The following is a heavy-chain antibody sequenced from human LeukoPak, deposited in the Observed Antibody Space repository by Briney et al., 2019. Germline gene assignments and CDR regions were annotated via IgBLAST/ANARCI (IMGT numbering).Heavy chain of an antibody. CDR3: AKDDYYYDSSGYYLGDAFDI. J-gene: IGHJ3*02. V-gene: IGHV3-23*01. Sequence: GGSLRLSCAASGFTFSSYAMSWVRQAPGKGLEWVSAISGSGGSTYYADSAKGRFTISRDNSKNTLYLQMNSLRAEDTAVYYCAKDDYYYDSSGYYLGDAFDIWGQGTMVTVSS. CDR2: ISGSGGST. D-gene: IGHD3-22*01. CDR1: GFTFSSYA.